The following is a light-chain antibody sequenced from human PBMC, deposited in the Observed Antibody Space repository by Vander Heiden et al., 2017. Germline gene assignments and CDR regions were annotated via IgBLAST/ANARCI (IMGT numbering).Light chain of an antibody. CDR2: RAS. CDR3: QQYDTKGST. CDR1: QGISNW. V-gene: IGKV1-5*03. J-gene: IGKJ3*01. Sequence: DIQMTQPPSTLSASVGDRVTIPCRASQGISNWLAWYQQKPGKAPKNLIYRASTIETGVPLRCSGSGSGTELTLTISSLQPDDFATNYCQQYDTKGSTFGPGTKVDIK.